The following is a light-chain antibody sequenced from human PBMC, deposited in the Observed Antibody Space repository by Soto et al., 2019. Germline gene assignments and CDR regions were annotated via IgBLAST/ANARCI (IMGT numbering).Light chain of an antibody. CDR1: QSLLYSVNNENY. J-gene: IGKJ1*01. CDR2: WAS. V-gene: IGKV4-1*01. CDR3: QQSYGPPWT. Sequence: IVMTQSPDSLAVSLGERATINCKSSQSLLYSVNNENYLSWFQQQPGQPPMLIIYWASNRESGVPDRFSGSASGTDFTLTISSLQAEDVAVYYCQQSYGPPWTFGKGTRVEI.